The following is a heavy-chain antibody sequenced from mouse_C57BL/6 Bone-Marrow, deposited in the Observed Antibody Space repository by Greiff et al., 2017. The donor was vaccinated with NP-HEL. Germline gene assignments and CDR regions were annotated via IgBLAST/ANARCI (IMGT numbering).Heavy chain of an antibody. CDR1: GYSITSGYY. CDR3: ARDDDYDEGFEY. J-gene: IGHJ2*01. D-gene: IGHD2-4*01. V-gene: IGHV3-6*01. Sequence: EVKLQESGPGLVKPSQSLSLTCSVTGYSITSGYYWNWIRQFPGNKLEWMGYISYDGSTNYNPYLKNRISITRDTSKNQFFLKLNSVTTEDTATYYCARDDDYDEGFEYWGKGTTLTVAS. CDR2: ISYDGST.